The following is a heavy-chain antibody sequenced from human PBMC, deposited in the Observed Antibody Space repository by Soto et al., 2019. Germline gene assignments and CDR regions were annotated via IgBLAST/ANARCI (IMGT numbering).Heavy chain of an antibody. V-gene: IGHV4-39*01. D-gene: IGHD3-9*01. Sequence: SETLSLTCTVSGGSISSSSYYWGWIRQPPGKGLEWIGSIYYSGSTYYNPSLKSRVTISVDTSKNQFSLKLSSVTAADTAVYYCARGRRLRYFDWFYYYYMDVWGKGTTVTVSS. J-gene: IGHJ6*03. CDR3: ARGRRLRYFDWFYYYYMDV. CDR1: GGSISSSSYY. CDR2: IYYSGST.